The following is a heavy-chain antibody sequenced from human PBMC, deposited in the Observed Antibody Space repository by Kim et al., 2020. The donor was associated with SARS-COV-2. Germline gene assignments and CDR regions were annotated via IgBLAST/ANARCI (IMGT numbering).Heavy chain of an antibody. Sequence: GGSLRLSCAASGFTFSSYAMSWVRQAPGKGLEWVSAISGSGGSTYYADSVKGRFTISRDNSKNTLYLQMNSLRAEDTAVYYCPPPPYYYDKGGVFWGQGTLVTVSS. V-gene: IGHV3-23*01. CDR1: GFTFSSYA. J-gene: IGHJ4*02. CDR2: ISGSGGST. D-gene: IGHD3-22*01. CDR3: PPPPYYYDKGGVF.